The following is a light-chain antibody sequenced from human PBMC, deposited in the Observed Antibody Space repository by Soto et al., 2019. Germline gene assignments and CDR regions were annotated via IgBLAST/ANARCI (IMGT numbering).Light chain of an antibody. J-gene: IGKJ1*01. CDR2: GAS. CDR1: QSVSSSY. V-gene: IGKV3-20*01. Sequence: EIVLTQSPGTLSLSPGERATLSCRASQSVSSSYLAWYQQKPGQAPRLLIYGASSRATRIPDRFSGSGSGTDFTLTISRLEPEDFAVYYCQQFGGSPWTFGQGTKVEIK. CDR3: QQFGGSPWT.